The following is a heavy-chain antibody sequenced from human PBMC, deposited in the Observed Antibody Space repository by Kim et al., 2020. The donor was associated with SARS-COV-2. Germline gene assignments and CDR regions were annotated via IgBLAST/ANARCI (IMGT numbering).Heavy chain of an antibody. Sequence: GGSLRLSCAASGFTFSSYAMSWVRQAPGKGLEWVSVIYSGGSSTYYADSVKGRFTISRDNSKNTLYLQMNSLRAEDTAVYYCAKEDTMVRGVRDYYYGMDVWGQGTTVTVSS. V-gene: IGHV3-23*03. J-gene: IGHJ6*02. CDR3: AKEDTMVRGVRDYYYGMDV. D-gene: IGHD3-10*01. CDR2: IYSGGSST. CDR1: GFTFSSYA.